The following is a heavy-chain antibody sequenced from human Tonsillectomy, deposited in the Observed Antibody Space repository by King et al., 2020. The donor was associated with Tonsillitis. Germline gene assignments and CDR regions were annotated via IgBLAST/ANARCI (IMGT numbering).Heavy chain of an antibody. CDR1: GYTFTSYD. Sequence: VQLVESGAEVRKPGASVKVSCTTSGYTFTSYDINWVLQATGQGLEWMGWMNPNSGNTGYAQRFQVRVTMARNTSITTAYMELSDLRSEDTAVYYCARGRAPGIAARLYNWFDPWGQGTLVTVSS. CDR2: MNPNSGNT. V-gene: IGHV1-8*01. J-gene: IGHJ5*02. CDR3: ARGRAPGIAARLYNWFDP. D-gene: IGHD6-6*01.